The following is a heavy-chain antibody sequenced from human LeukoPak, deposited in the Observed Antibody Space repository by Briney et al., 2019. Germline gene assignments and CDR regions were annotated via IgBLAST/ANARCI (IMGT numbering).Heavy chain of an antibody. CDR2: INHSGST. CDR3: AREGGRAAARLDGGFCDY. CDR1: GGSFSGYY. J-gene: IGHJ4*02. Sequence: PSETLSLTCAVYGGSFSGYYWSWIRQPPGKGLEWIGEINHSGSTNYNPSLKSRVTISVDTSKNQFPLKLGSVTAADTAVYYCAREGGRAAARLDGGFCDYWGQGTLVTVSS. V-gene: IGHV4-34*01. D-gene: IGHD6-6*01.